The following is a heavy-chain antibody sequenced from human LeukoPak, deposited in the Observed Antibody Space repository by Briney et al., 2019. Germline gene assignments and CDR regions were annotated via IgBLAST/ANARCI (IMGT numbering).Heavy chain of an antibody. J-gene: IGHJ4*02. D-gene: IGHD3-22*01. V-gene: IGHV1-3*01. Sequence: GASVKASCKASGYTFTSYAMHWVRQAPGQRLEWMGWINAGNGNTKYSQKFQGRVTITRDTSASTAYMELSSLRSEDTAVYYCARDRPYYYDSSGYPHRFDYWGQGTLVTVSS. CDR2: INAGNGNT. CDR1: GYTFTSYA. CDR3: ARDRPYYYDSSGYPHRFDY.